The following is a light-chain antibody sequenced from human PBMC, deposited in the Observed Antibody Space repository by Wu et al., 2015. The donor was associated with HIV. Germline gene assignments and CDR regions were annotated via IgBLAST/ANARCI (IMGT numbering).Light chain of an antibody. CDR2: GAS. V-gene: IGKV3-11*01. CDR3: QHRSSWPLT. Sequence: EIVVTQSPATLSLSPGERATLSCRASQNVDSNYLAWYQQRVGQAPRLLIFGASSRAAGISERFSGSGSGTEFTLTISSLEPEDFAVYYCQHRSSWPLTFGQGTRLEIK. CDR1: QNVDSNY. J-gene: IGKJ5*01.